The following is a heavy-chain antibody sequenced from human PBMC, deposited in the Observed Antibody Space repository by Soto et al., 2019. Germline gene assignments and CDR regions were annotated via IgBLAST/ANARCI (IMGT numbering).Heavy chain of an antibody. Sequence: GGSLRLSCAASGFSFSSYAMHWVRQAPGKGLEWVAVISYDGNNKYYADSVKGRFTISRDNSKNTLYLQMNSLRTEDTAVYYCARGPYSGYDFFDYWGQGTLVTVSS. J-gene: IGHJ4*02. CDR1: GFSFSSYA. D-gene: IGHD5-12*01. CDR3: ARGPYSGYDFFDY. CDR2: ISYDGNNK. V-gene: IGHV3-30-3*01.